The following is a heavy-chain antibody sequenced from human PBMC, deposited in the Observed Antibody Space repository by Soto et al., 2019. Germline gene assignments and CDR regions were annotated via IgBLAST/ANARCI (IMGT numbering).Heavy chain of an antibody. CDR1: GGSFSGYY. J-gene: IGHJ5*02. V-gene: IGHV4-34*01. Sequence: PSETLSLTCAVYGGSFSGYYWSWIRQPPGKGLGWIGEINHSGSTNYNPSLKSRVTISVDTSKNQFSLKLSSVTAADTAVYYCARGGWFDPWGQGTLVTVSS. CDR2: INHSGST. CDR3: ARGGWFDP.